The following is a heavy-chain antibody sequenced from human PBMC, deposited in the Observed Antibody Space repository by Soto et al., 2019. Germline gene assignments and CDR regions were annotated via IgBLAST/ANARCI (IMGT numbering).Heavy chain of an antibody. CDR3: AKGALSTYFD. Sequence: GGSLRLSCAASGFTFSDYYMSWIRQAPGKGLEWISYISSSGATIYYADSVKGRFTTSRDNANNSLFLEMNSLRAEGTAVYYCAKGALSTYFDWGQGTLVTVSS. V-gene: IGHV3-11*01. D-gene: IGHD3-9*01. CDR1: GFTFSDYY. J-gene: IGHJ4*02. CDR2: ISSSGATI.